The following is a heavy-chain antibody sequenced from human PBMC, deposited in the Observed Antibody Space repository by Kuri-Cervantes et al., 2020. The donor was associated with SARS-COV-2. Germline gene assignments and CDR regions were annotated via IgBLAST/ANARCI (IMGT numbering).Heavy chain of an antibody. CDR2: INPNSGGT. CDR3: ARDRGQQLGYYYYYYGMDV. CDR1: GYTFTGYY. J-gene: IGHJ6*02. D-gene: IGHD6-13*01. V-gene: IGHV1-2*02. Sequence: ASVKVSCKASGYTFTGYYMHWVRQAPGQRLEWMGWINPNSGGTNYAQKFQGRVTMTKDTSISTAYMELSRLRSDDTAVYYCARDRGQQLGYYYYYYGMDVWGQGTTVTVSS.